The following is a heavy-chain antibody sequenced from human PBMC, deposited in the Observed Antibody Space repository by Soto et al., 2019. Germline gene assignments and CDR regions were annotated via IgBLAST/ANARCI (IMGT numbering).Heavy chain of an antibody. CDR2: IYHSGST. CDR3: ARDPVERATPYFYGMDV. J-gene: IGHJ6*02. CDR1: GGSISSYY. Sequence: PSETLSLTCTVSGGSISSYYWSWIRQPPGKGLEWIGYIYHSGSTNYNPSLKSRVTISVDTSKNQFSLKLKSVTAADTAVYYCARDPVERATPYFYGMDVWGQGTTVTVSS. V-gene: IGHV4-59*01. D-gene: IGHD5-12*01.